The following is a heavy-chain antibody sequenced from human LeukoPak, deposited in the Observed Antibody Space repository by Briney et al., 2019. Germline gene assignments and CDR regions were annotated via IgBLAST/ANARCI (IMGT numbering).Heavy chain of an antibody. V-gene: IGHV3-30-3*01. J-gene: IGHJ6*02. CDR2: ISYDGSNK. CDR3: AREDSLYYYGIDV. CDR1: GFTFSSYA. D-gene: IGHD2-15*01. Sequence: GRSLRLSCAASGFTFSSYAMHWVRQAPGKGLEWVAVISYDGSNKYYADSVKGRFTISRDNSKNTLYLQMNSLRAEDTAVYYCAREDSLYYYGIDVWGQGTTVTVSS.